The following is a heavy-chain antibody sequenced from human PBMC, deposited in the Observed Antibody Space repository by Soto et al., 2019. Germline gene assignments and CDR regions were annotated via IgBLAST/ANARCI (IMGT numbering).Heavy chain of an antibody. D-gene: IGHD7-27*01. V-gene: IGHV1-69*12. J-gene: IGHJ6*02. CDR2: IIPIFGTA. CDR3: ASHWGQTKRYYYYGMDV. Sequence: QVQLVQSGAEVKKRGSSVKVSCKASGGTFSSYANSWVRQAPGQGLEWMGGIIPIFGTADYAQNFQGRVTITADESTSTAYMELSSLRSEDTAVYYCASHWGQTKRYYYYGMDVWGQGTTVTVSS. CDR1: GGTFSSYA.